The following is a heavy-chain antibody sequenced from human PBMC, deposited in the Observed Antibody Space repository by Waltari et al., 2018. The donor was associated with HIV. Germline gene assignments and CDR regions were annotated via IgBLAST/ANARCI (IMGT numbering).Heavy chain of an antibody. CDR2: FWSDGAEI. Sequence: QVQLVESGGGVVQPGTSLTLSCAGPGFTFSHVALHWVRQSPGKRLEWLAVFWSDGAEISYADSVKGRFTISKDSSQKTLYLHLTSLRAEDTALYYCARGYSSSRWIPLYHWGRGTLVTVSS. CDR1: GFTFSHVA. CDR3: ARGYSSSRWIPLYH. V-gene: IGHV3-33*01. J-gene: IGHJ4*02. D-gene: IGHD6-6*01.